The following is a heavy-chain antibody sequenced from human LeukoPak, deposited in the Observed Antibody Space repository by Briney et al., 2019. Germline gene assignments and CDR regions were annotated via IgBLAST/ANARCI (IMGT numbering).Heavy chain of an antibody. CDR1: GFSFSTSG. J-gene: IGHJ4*02. CDR2: IRNDGNKK. V-gene: IGHV3-30*02. CDR3: VKVDT. D-gene: IGHD3-22*01. Sequence: GGSLRLSCVASGFSFSTSGMHWVRQSPGKGLDWVAFIRNDGNKKNYAESVKGRFTISRDNSRNTLYLQMDSLSAEDTAVYYCVKVDTWGQGILATVSS.